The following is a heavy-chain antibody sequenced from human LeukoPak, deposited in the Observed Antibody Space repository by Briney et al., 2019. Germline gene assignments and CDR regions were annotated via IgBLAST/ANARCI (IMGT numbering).Heavy chain of an antibody. CDR2: IHSSGGIV. CDR1: GFSLSSYS. V-gene: IGHV3-48*04. D-gene: IGHD3-16*01. Sequence: GGSLRLSCVASGFSLSSYSMNWVRQAPGKGLEWISFIHSSGGIVFYAESVKGRFTISRDNAKNSLFLQMNSLRAEDTAVYYCARRVPNEVITDYFDYWGPGTLVTVSS. J-gene: IGHJ4*02. CDR3: ARRVPNEVITDYFDY.